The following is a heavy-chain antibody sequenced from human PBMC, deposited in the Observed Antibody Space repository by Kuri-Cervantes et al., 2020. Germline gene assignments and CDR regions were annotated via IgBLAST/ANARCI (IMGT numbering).Heavy chain of an antibody. Sequence: ASVKVSCKASGYTFTSYDINWVRQATGQGLEWMGWMNPNSGNTGYAQKFQGRVTITADKSTSTAYMELSSLRSEDTAVYYCAREDYDSREGHAFDIWGQGTMVTVSS. D-gene: IGHD3-22*01. V-gene: IGHV1-8*01. J-gene: IGHJ3*02. CDR3: AREDYDSREGHAFDI. CDR2: MNPNSGNT. CDR1: GYTFTSYD.